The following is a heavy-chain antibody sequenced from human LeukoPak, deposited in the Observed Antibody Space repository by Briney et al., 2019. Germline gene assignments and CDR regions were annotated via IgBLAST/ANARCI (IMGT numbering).Heavy chain of an antibody. CDR1: GVTFSSYW. V-gene: IGHV3-7*01. D-gene: IGHD3-22*01. CDR3: ARLVHGRCYDSSGYFDY. Sequence: GGSLRLSCAASGVTFSSYWMSWVRQAPGRGLEWVAKIKQDVGEKYYVDSVKGRCTISRDNAKNSLYLQMNSLRAEDTAVYYCARLVHGRCYDSSGYFDYWGQGTLVTVSS. CDR2: IKQDVGEK. J-gene: IGHJ4*02.